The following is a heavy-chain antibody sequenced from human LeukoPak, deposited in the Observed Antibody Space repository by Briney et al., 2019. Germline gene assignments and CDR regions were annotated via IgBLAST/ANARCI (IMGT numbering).Heavy chain of an antibody. V-gene: IGHV3-23*01. Sequence: PGGSLRLSCAASGFTFSSYAMSWVRQAPGKGLEWVSAISGSGGSTFYADSVKGHFTISRDNSKNTLYLQMNSLRAEDTAVYYCAKSQVTGRSPSMDVWGQGTTVTVSS. D-gene: IGHD2-21*02. CDR1: GFTFSSYA. CDR2: ISGSGGST. CDR3: AKSQVTGRSPSMDV. J-gene: IGHJ6*02.